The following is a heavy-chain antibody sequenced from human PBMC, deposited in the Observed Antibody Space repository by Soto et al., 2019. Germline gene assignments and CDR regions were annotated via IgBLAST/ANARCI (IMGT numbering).Heavy chain of an antibody. CDR2: IYHSGST. J-gene: IGHJ3*02. D-gene: IGHD2-21*02. Sequence: PSETLSLTCAVSGGSISSGGYSWSWIRQPPGKGLEWIGYIYHSGSTYYNPSLKSRVAISVDRSKNQFSLKLSSVTAADTAVYYCARVRDLDAFDIWGQGTRVTVSS. CDR1: GGSISSGGYS. V-gene: IGHV4-30-2*01. CDR3: ARVRDLDAFDI.